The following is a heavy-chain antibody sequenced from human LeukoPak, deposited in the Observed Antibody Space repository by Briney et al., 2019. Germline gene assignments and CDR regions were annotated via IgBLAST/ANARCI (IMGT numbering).Heavy chain of an antibody. CDR2: TYQRSKWYN. J-gene: IGHJ4*02. CDR1: GDSVSINSAA. V-gene: IGHV6-1*01. D-gene: IGHD6-19*01. CDR3: ARSPSPYSSGWYFDY. Sequence: SQTLSLTCAISGDSVSINSAAWNWIRQSPSRGLEWLGRTYQRSKWYNDYAVSVESRITINPDISKNQFSLQLNSVTPEDTAVYYCARSPSPYSSGWYFDYWGQGTLVTVSS.